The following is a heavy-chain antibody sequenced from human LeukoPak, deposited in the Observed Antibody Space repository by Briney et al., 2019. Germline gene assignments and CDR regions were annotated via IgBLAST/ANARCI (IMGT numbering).Heavy chain of an antibody. CDR3: AREGDTAMANPTAFDY. D-gene: IGHD5-18*01. CDR2: IFYSGST. V-gene: IGHV4-39*07. Sequence: SETLSLTCTVSGGSISTSSYYWGWVRQPPGKGLEWIGNIFYSGSTYYSPSLKSRVTISLDTSRNQFSLKLSSVTAADTAVYYCAREGDTAMANPTAFDYWGQGTLVTVSS. J-gene: IGHJ4*02. CDR1: GGSISTSSYY.